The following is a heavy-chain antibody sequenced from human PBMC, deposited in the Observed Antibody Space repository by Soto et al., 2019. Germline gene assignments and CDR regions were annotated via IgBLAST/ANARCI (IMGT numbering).Heavy chain of an antibody. Sequence: QVQLLQSGAEVKKPGASVKVSCKTSGYTFTSYIISWVRQAPGQGLEWMGWISAYNGNTNYSQKLQGRVNMTTDTSTRTAYMELWSLRSDDKAVYYFARDSPPFDYWGQGTLVTVSS. V-gene: IGHV1-18*01. CDR1: GYTFTSYI. CDR2: ISAYNGNT. CDR3: ARDSPPFDY. J-gene: IGHJ4*02.